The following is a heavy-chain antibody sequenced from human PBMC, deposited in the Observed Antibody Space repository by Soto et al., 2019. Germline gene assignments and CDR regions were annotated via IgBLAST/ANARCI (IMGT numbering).Heavy chain of an antibody. CDR2: IYYSGNT. CDR1: DGSNSSDNY. J-gene: IGHJ4*02. CDR3: AREGGESSDGLYYFDS. D-gene: IGHD3-16*01. Sequence: SETLSLTCTVSDGSNSSDNYWSWISQPPGKGLEWIGHIYYSGNTDYNPPLKSRLAISIDTSKNQFSLKLSSVTAADTAVYFCAREGGESSDGLYYFDSWGQGSLVTVSS. V-gene: IGHV4-30-4*01.